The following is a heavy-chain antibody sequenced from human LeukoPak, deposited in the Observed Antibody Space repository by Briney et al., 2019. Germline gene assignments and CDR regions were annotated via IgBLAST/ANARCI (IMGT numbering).Heavy chain of an antibody. V-gene: IGHV4-4*07. CDR3: ARGIAVAGAGDNWFDP. Sequence: PSETLSLTCTVSGGPISNDYWSWIRQPAGKGLEWIGRIYTSGSTNYKPSLKSRVTMSVDTSKNQFSLKLSSVTAADTAVYYCARGIAVAGAGDNWFDPWGQGTLSPSPQ. J-gene: IGHJ5*02. D-gene: IGHD6-19*01. CDR2: IYTSGST. CDR1: GGPISNDY.